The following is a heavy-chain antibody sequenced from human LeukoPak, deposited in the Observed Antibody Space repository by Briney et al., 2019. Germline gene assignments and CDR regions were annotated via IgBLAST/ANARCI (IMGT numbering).Heavy chain of an antibody. CDR2: IYYSGST. CDR1: GGSISSYY. V-gene: IGHV4-39*01. Sequence: PSETLSLTCTVSGGSISSYYWGWIRQPPGKGLEWIGSIYYSGSTYYNPSLKSRVTISVDTSKNQFSLKLSSVTAADTAVYYCAILWFGEFFDYWGQGTLVTVSS. CDR3: AILWFGEFFDY. D-gene: IGHD3-10*01. J-gene: IGHJ4*02.